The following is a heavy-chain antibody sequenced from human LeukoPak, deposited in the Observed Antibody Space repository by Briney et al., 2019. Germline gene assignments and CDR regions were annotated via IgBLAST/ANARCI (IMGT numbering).Heavy chain of an antibody. CDR2: MNPNSGNT. V-gene: IGHV1-8*03. Sequence: ASVKVSCKASGYTFTSYDINWVRQATGQGLEWMGWMNPNSGNTGYAQKFQGRVTITRNTSISTAYMELSSLRSEDTDVYYCARGRSNYYDSSGSDYWGQGTLVTVSS. CDR3: ARGRSNYYDSSGSDY. J-gene: IGHJ4*02. D-gene: IGHD3-22*01. CDR1: GYTFTSYD.